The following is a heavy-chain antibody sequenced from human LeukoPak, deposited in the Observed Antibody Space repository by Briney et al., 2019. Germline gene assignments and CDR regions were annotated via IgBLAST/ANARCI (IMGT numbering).Heavy chain of an antibody. CDR1: GFTFSDYY. Sequence: GGSLRLSCAASGFTFSDYYMSWIRQAPGKGLEWVSYISSSGSTIYYADSVKGRFTISRDNAKNSLYLQMNSLRAEDTAVYYCARDLYPHLYDYVWGSSIDYWGQGTLVTVSS. D-gene: IGHD3-16*01. V-gene: IGHV3-11*04. CDR2: ISSSGSTI. J-gene: IGHJ4*02. CDR3: ARDLYPHLYDYVWGSSIDY.